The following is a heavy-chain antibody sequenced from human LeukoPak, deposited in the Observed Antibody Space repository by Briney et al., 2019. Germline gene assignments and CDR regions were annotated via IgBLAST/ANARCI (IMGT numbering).Heavy chain of an antibody. CDR3: VRAMAPLDTFNYQYAMDA. CDR1: GYTFNNYD. D-gene: IGHD5-24*01. J-gene: IGHJ6*02. V-gene: IGHV1-8*01. CDR2: MNPNSGNT. Sequence: ASVKVSCKASGYTFNNYDINWVRQAPGQGLEWMGWMNPNSGNTGYAQKFQGRSTLTRETFISTAYMELSSLRSDDTAVYYCVRAMAPLDTFNYQYAMDAWGQGTMVTVSS.